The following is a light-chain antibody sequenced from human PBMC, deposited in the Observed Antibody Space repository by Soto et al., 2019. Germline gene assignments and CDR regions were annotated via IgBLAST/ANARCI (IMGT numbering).Light chain of an antibody. CDR3: QQFGDSSYT. J-gene: IGKJ2*01. CDR2: GAS. Sequence: EIVLTQSPGTLSLSPGERATLSCRASQSVNNNYLAWYQQKPGQAPRPLILGASSRATGIPDRFSGSGSGTDFTLTISRLEPEDFAVYYCQQFGDSSYTVGQGTKLEIK. V-gene: IGKV3-20*01. CDR1: QSVNNNY.